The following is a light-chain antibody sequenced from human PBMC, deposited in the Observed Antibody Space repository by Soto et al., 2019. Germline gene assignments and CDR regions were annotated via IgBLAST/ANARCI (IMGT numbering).Light chain of an antibody. Sequence: SDVTESTYTVSASIGERVTITCRASQNINNWIAWYQQKPGKAPKFPIYDASTLESGVPSRFSGSGFGTEFSLTISSLQPDDFGSYYCQHMRTFGQGTKVDIK. CDR2: DAS. V-gene: IGKV1-5*01. CDR3: QHMRT. CDR1: QNINNW. J-gene: IGKJ1*01.